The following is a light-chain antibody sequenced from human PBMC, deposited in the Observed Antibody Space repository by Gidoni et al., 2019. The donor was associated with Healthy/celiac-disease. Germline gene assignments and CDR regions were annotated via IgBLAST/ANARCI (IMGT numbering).Light chain of an antibody. Sequence: QSVLTQPPSASGTPGQRVTISCSGSSFNIGSNYVYWYQQLPGTAPKLLIYRNNQRPSGVPDRFSGSKSGTSASLAISGLRSEDEADYYCAAWDDSLSGPGFGGGTKLTVL. CDR1: SFNIGSNY. V-gene: IGLV1-47*01. CDR3: AAWDDSLSGPG. CDR2: RNN. J-gene: IGLJ3*02.